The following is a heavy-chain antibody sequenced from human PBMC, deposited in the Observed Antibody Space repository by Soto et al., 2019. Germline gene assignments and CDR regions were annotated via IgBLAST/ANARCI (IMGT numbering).Heavy chain of an antibody. CDR3: ARDRSSSWYPNNYFDY. CDR2: IWYDGSNK. V-gene: IGHV3-33*01. CDR1: GFTFSSYG. J-gene: IGHJ4*02. Sequence: GGSLRLSCAASGFTFSSYGMHWVRQAPGKGLEWVAVIWYDGSNKYYADSVKGRFTISRDNSKNTLYLQMNSLRAEDTAVYYCARDRSSSWYPNNYFDYWGQGTLVTVSS. D-gene: IGHD6-13*01.